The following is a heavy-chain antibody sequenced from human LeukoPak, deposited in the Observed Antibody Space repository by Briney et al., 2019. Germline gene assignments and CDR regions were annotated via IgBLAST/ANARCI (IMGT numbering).Heavy chain of an antibody. CDR1: GGSIGTDY. V-gene: IGHV4-59*01. Sequence: SETLSLTCTVSGGSIGTDYWSWIRQPPGKGLEWIGYIYYSGNTNYNPSLKSRVTMSLGTSKNQFSLKLTSVTAADTAVYYCARVKGQWLLPDYWGQGTLVTVSS. CDR2: IYYSGNT. D-gene: IGHD6-19*01. J-gene: IGHJ4*02. CDR3: ARVKGQWLLPDY.